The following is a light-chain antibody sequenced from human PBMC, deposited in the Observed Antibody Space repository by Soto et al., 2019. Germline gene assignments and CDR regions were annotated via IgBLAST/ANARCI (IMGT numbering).Light chain of an antibody. CDR2: WAS. V-gene: IGKV4-1*01. Sequence: DIVMTQSPDSLAVSLSERATINCKSSQSVLYSSNNKNYLAWFQQKPGQPPKLLIYWASTRESGVPDRFSGSGSGTDFTLTISSLQAEDVAVYYCQQYYSPPWTFGQGTKVEIK. CDR1: QSVLYSSNNKNY. CDR3: QQYYSPPWT. J-gene: IGKJ1*01.